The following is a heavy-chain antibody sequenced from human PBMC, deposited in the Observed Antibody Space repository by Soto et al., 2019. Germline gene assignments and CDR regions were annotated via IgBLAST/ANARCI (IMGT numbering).Heavy chain of an antibody. D-gene: IGHD2-15*01. CDR2: MKPDGGEK. Sequence: DVQLVEPGGGLVQPGGSLRLSCAASGFTFSNSWMNWVRQVPGKGLEWVATMKPDGGEKYYVDSVKGRFIIARDNADNSMYVQMNNLRVEDTAVYYCMRGSGGPWGQGTLVTVST. J-gene: IGHJ5*02. CDR1: GFTFSNSW. V-gene: IGHV3-7*01. CDR3: MRGSGGP.